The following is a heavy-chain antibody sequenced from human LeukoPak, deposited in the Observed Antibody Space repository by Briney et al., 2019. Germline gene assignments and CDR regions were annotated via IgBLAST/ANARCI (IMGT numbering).Heavy chain of an antibody. D-gene: IGHD5-18*01. Sequence: GGSLRLSCAASGFTFSSYGMHWVRQAPGKGLEWVAFIRYDGSNKYYADSVKGRFTISRDNSKNTLYLQMNSLRAEDTAVYYCAKDQSRLPWFDPWGQGTLVTVSS. CDR2: IRYDGSNK. J-gene: IGHJ5*02. CDR1: GFTFSSYG. V-gene: IGHV3-30*02. CDR3: AKDQSRLPWFDP.